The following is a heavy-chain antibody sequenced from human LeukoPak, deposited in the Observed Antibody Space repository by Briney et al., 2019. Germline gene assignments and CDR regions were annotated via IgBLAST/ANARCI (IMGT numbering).Heavy chain of an antibody. J-gene: IGHJ6*03. CDR2: IYTSGST. CDR1: GGSISSYY. D-gene: IGHD3-3*01. CDR3: VRVRKDDYDFWSGYSYYMDV. V-gene: IGHV4-4*07. Sequence: SETLSLXCTVSGGSISSYYWSWIRQPAGKGLEWIGRIYTSGSTNYNPSLTSRVTMSVDTSKNQFSLKLSSVAAADTAVYYCVRVRKDDYDFWSGYSYYMDVWGKGTTVTVSS.